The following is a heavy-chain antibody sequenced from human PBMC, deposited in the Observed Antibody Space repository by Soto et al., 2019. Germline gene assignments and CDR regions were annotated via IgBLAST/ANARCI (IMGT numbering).Heavy chain of an antibody. CDR1: GFTFTHYY. J-gene: IGHJ5*02. CDR2: ISSDSSNT. Sequence: GGSLRLSCAASGFTFTHYYLNWIRQAPGKGLEWVSYISSDSSNTYYADSVKGRFTISRDNAKNSLYLQMNSLRAEDTAVYYCAREGSRGWLNWFDPWGQGTLVTVSS. V-gene: IGHV3-11*06. CDR3: AREGSRGWLNWFDP. D-gene: IGHD6-19*01.